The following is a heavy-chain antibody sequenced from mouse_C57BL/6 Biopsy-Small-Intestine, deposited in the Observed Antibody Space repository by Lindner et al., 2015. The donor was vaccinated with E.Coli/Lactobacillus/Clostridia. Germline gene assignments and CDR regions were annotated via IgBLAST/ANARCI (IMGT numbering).Heavy chain of an antibody. CDR3: ASNGYYYAMDY. Sequence: VQLQESGGGLVKPGGSLKLSCAASGFTFSDYGMHWVRQAPEKGLEWVAHISSGSSTIYYADTVKGRFTISRDNAKNTLFLQMTSLRSEDTAMYYCASNGYYYAMDYWGQGTSVTVSS. CDR2: ISSGSSTI. V-gene: IGHV5-17*01. D-gene: IGHD2-2*01. J-gene: IGHJ4*01. CDR1: GFTFSDYG.